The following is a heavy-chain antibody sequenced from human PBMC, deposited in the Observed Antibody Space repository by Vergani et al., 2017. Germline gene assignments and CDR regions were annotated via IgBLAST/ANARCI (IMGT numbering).Heavy chain of an antibody. CDR2: IYYSGST. D-gene: IGHD6-13*01. J-gene: IGHJ6*03. CDR3: ARHKEQLVPGNYYYYYYMDV. CDR1: GGSIRSTFYY. Sequence: LQLQESDPGLVKPSETLSLTCTVSGGSIRSTFYYWGWIRQPPGKGLEWIGTIYYSGSTYYNPSLKSRVTISVDTSKNQFSLKLNSVTAADTAVYYCARHKEQLVPGNYYYYYYMDVWGKGTTVTVSS. V-gene: IGHV4-39*01.